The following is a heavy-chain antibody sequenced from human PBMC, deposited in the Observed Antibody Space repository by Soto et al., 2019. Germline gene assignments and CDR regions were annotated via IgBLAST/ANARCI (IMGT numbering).Heavy chain of an antibody. J-gene: IGHJ6*02. CDR2: ISGYNGKT. V-gene: IGHV1-18*01. CDR1: GYTFSMSG. CDR3: AREGPRPYYYSGMDV. Sequence: QVQLVQSGAEVKKPGASVKVSCKSSGYTFSMSGISWVRQAPGQGLEWMGWISGYNGKTNYEQKLQDTVTMSTDTSPNEADMELRGLRSDDTAVYYCAREGPRPYYYSGMDVWGQATTVTVSS.